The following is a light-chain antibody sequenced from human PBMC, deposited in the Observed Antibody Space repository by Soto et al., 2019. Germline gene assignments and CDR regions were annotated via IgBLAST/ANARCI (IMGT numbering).Light chain of an antibody. CDR3: SSYAGSLYV. CDR1: SSEVGGYNY. V-gene: IGLV2-8*01. Sequence: QSVLSQPPSASGSPGQSVTISCTGNSSEVGGYNYVSWYQQHPGKAPKLMIFEVSKRPSGVPDRFSGSKSGNTASLTVSGLQAEDEADYYCSSYAGSLYVFGTGTKVTVL. J-gene: IGLJ1*01. CDR2: EVS.